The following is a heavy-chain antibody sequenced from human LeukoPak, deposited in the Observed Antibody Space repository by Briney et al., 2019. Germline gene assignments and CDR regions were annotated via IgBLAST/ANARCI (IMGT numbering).Heavy chain of an antibody. Sequence: PGGSLRLSCAASGFTVSDNYMSWVRQAPGQGLEWVSVIYSGGTTYYADSVKGRFTISRDNSKNTLYLQMNSLRAEDTAVYYCARDPPYGSGSLDAFDIWGQGTMVTVSS. V-gene: IGHV3-66*01. CDR3: ARDPPYGSGSLDAFDI. CDR2: IYSGGTT. J-gene: IGHJ3*02. CDR1: GFTVSDNY. D-gene: IGHD3-10*01.